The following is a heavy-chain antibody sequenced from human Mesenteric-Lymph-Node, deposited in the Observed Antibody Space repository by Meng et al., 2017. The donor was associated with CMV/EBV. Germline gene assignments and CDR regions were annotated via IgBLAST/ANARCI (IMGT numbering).Heavy chain of an antibody. CDR3: ARVSVPAAILYYQFGMDV. D-gene: IGHD2-2*01. CDR1: GFTFSSYA. CDR2: ISYDGSNK. V-gene: IGHV3-30-3*01. Sequence: GGSLRLSCAASGFTFSSYAMHWVRQAPGKGLEWVAVISYDGSNKYYADSVKGRFTNSRDNSKNTLYLQMNSLRAEDTTIYYCARVSVPAAILYYQFGMDVWGQGTTVTVSS. J-gene: IGHJ6*02.